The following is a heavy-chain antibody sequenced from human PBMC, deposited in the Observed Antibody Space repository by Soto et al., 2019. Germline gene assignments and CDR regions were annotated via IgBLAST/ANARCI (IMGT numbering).Heavy chain of an antibody. V-gene: IGHV4-31*03. J-gene: IGHJ6*02. Sequence: LSLTCTVSGGSISSGGYYWSWIRQHPGKGLEWIGYIYYSGSTYYNPSLKSRVTISVDTSKNQFSLKLSSVTAADTAVYYCARELRFGEDYYGMDVWGQGTTVT. CDR1: GGSISSGGYY. CDR2: IYYSGST. CDR3: ARELRFGEDYYGMDV. D-gene: IGHD3-10*01.